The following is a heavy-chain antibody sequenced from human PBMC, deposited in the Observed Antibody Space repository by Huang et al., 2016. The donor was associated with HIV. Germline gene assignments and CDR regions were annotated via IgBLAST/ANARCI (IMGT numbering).Heavy chain of an antibody. V-gene: IGHV3-30-3*01. CDR3: ARDGLVSNYYYDSSGYYLGDAFDI. CDR1: GFTFSGYA. CDR2: ISYDGSNK. J-gene: IGHJ3*02. Sequence: QVQLVESGGGVAQPGRSLRLSCAASGFTFSGYAMHWVRQVPGKGLEWVAVISYDGSNKNYSESVKGRFTISRDNSKNTLYLQMNSLRAEDTAVYYCARDGLVSNYYYDSSGYYLGDAFDIWGQGTMVTVSS. D-gene: IGHD3-22*01.